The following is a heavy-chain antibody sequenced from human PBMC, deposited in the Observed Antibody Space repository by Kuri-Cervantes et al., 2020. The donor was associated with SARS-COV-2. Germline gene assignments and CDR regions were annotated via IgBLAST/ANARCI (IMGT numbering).Heavy chain of an antibody. CDR3: TTTDYYGSGGD. J-gene: IGHJ4*02. D-gene: IGHD3-10*01. CDR1: GFTFSGHW. Sequence: GESLKISCAASGFTFSGHWIHWVRQAPGKGLVWVSRINPDGSYTNNADSVKGRFTLSRDNAKNMLFLQMNSLRAEDTAVYYCTTTDYYGSGGDWGQGTLVTVSS. V-gene: IGHV3-74*01. CDR2: INPDGSYT.